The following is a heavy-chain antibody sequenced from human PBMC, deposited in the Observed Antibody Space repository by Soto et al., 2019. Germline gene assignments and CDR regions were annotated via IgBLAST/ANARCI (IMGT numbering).Heavy chain of an antibody. J-gene: IGHJ3*02. CDR1: GGTFSSYA. D-gene: IGHD6-13*01. CDR2: IIPIFGTA. Sequence: AVKVSCKASGGTFSSYAISWVRQAPGQGXEWMGGIIPIFGTANYAQKFQGRVTITADESTSTAYMELSSLRSEDTAVYYCARGLGSRQQLADHDAFDIWGQGTMVTVSS. CDR3: ARGLGSRQQLADHDAFDI. V-gene: IGHV1-69*13.